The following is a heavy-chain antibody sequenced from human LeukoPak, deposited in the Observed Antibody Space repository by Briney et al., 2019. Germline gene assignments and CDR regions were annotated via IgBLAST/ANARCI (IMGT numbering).Heavy chain of an antibody. CDR2: ISGSGGST. Sequence: GGSLRLSCAASGFTFSSYAMSWVRQAPGKGLEWVSAISGSGGSTYYADSVKGWFTISRDNSKNTLYLQMNSLRAEDTAVYYCASQGYCSGGSCYAYYGMDVWGQGTTVTVSS. CDR1: GFTFSSYA. D-gene: IGHD2-15*01. CDR3: ASQGYCSGGSCYAYYGMDV. V-gene: IGHV3-23*01. J-gene: IGHJ6*02.